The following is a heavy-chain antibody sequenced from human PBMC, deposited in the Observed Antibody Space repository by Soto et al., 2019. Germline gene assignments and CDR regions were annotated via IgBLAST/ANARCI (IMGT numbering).Heavy chain of an antibody. J-gene: IGHJ4*02. CDR1: GFTFDSYA. V-gene: IGHV3-9*01. D-gene: IGHD6-19*01. CDR3: VKDIHEQWLVSHFEY. CDR2: ISWNSGSI. Sequence: EVQLVESGGGLVQPGRSLRLSCVASGFTFDSYAMHWVRQAPGKGLEWVSGISWNSGSIGDEDSVKGRFTISRDNAQNSLYLEMNSLRVEDTAFYYCVKDIHEQWLVSHFEYWGQGALVTVSS.